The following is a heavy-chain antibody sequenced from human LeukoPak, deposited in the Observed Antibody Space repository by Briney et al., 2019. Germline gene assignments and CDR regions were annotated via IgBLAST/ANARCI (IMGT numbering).Heavy chain of an antibody. J-gene: IGHJ4*02. CDR3: ARGPIVGATIGFLNY. Sequence: PGGSLRLSCAASGFTFSSYDMHWVRQTTGKGLEWVSAIGTAGDTYYPGSVKGRFTISRENAKKSLYLQMNSLRDEDTAVYYCARGPIVGATIGFLNYWGQGTLVTVSS. CDR1: GFTFSSYD. V-gene: IGHV3-13*01. D-gene: IGHD1-26*01. CDR2: IGTAGDT.